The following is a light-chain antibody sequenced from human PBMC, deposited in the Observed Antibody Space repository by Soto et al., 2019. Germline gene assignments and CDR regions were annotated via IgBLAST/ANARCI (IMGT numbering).Light chain of an antibody. CDR3: QQYGSSAIT. CDR1: QSVSSSY. Sequence: EIVLTQSPGTLSLSPGERATLSCRASQSVSSSYLAWYQQKPGQAPRLLIYGASSRATGIPDRFSGSGSGRDFTLTISRLEPEDFAVYYCQQYGSSAITFGPGTKVDIK. V-gene: IGKV3-20*01. J-gene: IGKJ3*01. CDR2: GAS.